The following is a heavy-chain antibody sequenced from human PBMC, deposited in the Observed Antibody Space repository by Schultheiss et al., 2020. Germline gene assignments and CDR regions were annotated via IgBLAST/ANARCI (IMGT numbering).Heavy chain of an antibody. J-gene: IGHJ4*02. CDR1: GFTFSSYS. CDR3: ARGRIERGNYDFSPYYFDY. CDR2: ISGTGGST. Sequence: GESLKIACAASGFTFSSYSMNWVRQAPGKGLEWVSTISGTGGSTYYADFVKGRLIISRDNSKNTLYLQMNSLRAEDTAVYYCARGRIERGNYDFSPYYFDYWGQGTLVNGYS. D-gene: IGHD3-3*01. V-gene: IGHV3-23*01.